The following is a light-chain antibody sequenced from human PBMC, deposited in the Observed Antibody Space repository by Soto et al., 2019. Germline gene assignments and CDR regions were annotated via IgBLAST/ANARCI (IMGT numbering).Light chain of an antibody. CDR2: EVS. V-gene: IGLV2-14*01. Sequence: QSALTQPASVSGSPGQSITISCTGTSSDVGGYNYVSWYQQHPGKAPKLMIYEVSNRPSGVSNRFSGSKSGNTASLTISGLQAEYEAEYYCSSYTSSSTVVFGGGTKVTVL. CDR3: SSYTSSSTVV. J-gene: IGLJ2*01. CDR1: SSDVGGYNY.